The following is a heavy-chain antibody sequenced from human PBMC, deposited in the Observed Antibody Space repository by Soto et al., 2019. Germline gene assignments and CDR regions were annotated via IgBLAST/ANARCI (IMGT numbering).Heavy chain of an antibody. J-gene: IGHJ4*02. V-gene: IGHV3-21*01. CDR1: GFTFSSYS. CDR3: ARSPGSSGWFFYFDY. CDR2: ISSSSSYI. Sequence: GGSLRLSCAASGFTFSSYSMNWVRQAPGKGLEWVSSISSSSSYIYYADSVKGRFTISRDNAKNSLYLQMNSLRAEDTAVYYCARSPGSSGWFFYFDYWGQGTLVTVSS. D-gene: IGHD6-19*01.